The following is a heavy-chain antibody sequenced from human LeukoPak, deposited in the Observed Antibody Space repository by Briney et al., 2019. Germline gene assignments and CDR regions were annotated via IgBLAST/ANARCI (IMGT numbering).Heavy chain of an antibody. D-gene: IGHD4-17*01. CDR2: IYYSGST. CDR3: AVGNGDSDY. J-gene: IGHJ4*02. V-gene: IGHV4-39*07. Sequence: KPSETLSLTCTVSGGSISRTTYYWDWIRQPPGKGLEWIGNIYYSGSTNYNPSLKSRVTISVDTSKNQFSLKLSSVTAADTAVYYCAVGNGDSDYWGQGTLVTVSS. CDR1: GGSISRTTYY.